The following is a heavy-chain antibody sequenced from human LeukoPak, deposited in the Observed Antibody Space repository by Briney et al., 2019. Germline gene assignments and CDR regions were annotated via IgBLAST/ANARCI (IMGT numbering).Heavy chain of an antibody. J-gene: IGHJ2*01. Sequence: PGGSLRLSCAASGFTFSSYSMNWVRQAPGKGLEWVSSISSSSSYIYYADSVKGRFTISRDNAKNSLYLQMNSLRAEDTAVYYCARDPAQNPYLNWYFDLWGRGTLVTVSS. CDR3: ARDPAQNPYLNWYFDL. CDR2: ISSSSSYI. V-gene: IGHV3-21*01. CDR1: GFTFSSYS.